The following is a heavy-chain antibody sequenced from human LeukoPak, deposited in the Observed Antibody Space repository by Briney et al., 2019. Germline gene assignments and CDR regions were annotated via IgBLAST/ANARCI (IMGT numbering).Heavy chain of an antibody. CDR3: ASVSVPNYDILTGPHIDY. CDR1: GFTFSSYA. D-gene: IGHD3-9*01. Sequence: GGSLRLSCAASGFTFSSYAMSWVRQAPGKGLEWVSVISGSGGSTYYADSVKGRFTISRDNSKNTLYLQMNSLRAEDTAVYYCASVSVPNYDILTGPHIDYWGQGTLVTVSS. CDR2: ISGSGGST. V-gene: IGHV3-23*01. J-gene: IGHJ4*02.